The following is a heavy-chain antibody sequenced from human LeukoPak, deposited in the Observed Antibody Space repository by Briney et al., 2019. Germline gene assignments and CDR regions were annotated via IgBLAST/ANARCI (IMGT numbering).Heavy chain of an antibody. CDR2: VYDSGST. CDR3: TRNTGIAAVGNPSYYFYYYMDV. J-gene: IGHJ6*03. D-gene: IGHD6-13*01. CDR1: GASISSGGFY. Sequence: SETLSLTCTVSGASISSGGFYWSWIRQYPGNVLEWFVFVYDSGSTFYNPSLQSRVSISRDTSKNQFSLRVISVTAADTAVYFCTRNTGIAAVGNPSYYFYYYMDVWGKGTTVTVSS. V-gene: IGHV4-31*03.